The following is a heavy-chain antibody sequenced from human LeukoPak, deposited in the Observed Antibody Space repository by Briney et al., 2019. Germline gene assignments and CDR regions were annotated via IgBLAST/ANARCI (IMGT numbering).Heavy chain of an antibody. D-gene: IGHD3-10*01. Sequence: SETLSLTCTVSGGSITNYYWSWIRQPPGKRLEWLGYIFSSGSTKYNPSLKSHVTISLDTSKNQFSLKLSPVTAADTAVYYCAKEEYYGSGSYYPLGYWGQGTLVTVSS. J-gene: IGHJ4*02. CDR2: IFSSGST. CDR3: AKEEYYGSGSYYPLGY. CDR1: GGSITNYY. V-gene: IGHV4-59*01.